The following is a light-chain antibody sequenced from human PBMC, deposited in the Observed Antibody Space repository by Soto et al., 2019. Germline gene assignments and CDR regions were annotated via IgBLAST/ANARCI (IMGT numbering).Light chain of an antibody. CDR1: QGISTY. CDR2: AAS. Sequence: DIQMTQSPSSLSASVGDGVTITCRASQGISTYLAWYQQKPGKVPKVLIYAASTLQSGVPSRFSGSGSGTEFTLTISSLQPEDVATYYCQKYNSAPRTFGQGTKVEIQ. J-gene: IGKJ1*01. CDR3: QKYNSAPRT. V-gene: IGKV1-27*01.